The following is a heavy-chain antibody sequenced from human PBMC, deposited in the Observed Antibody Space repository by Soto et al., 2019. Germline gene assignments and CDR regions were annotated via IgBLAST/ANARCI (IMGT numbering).Heavy chain of an antibody. V-gene: IGHV4-59*12. J-gene: IGHJ5*02. Sequence: PSETLSLTCTVSGGSISSYYWSWIRQPPGKGLEWIGYIYYSGSTNYNPSLKSRVTISVDTSKNQFSLKLSSVTAADTAVYYCARDGRIVGATENWFDPWGQGTLVTVSS. CDR3: ARDGRIVGATENWFDP. CDR1: GGSISSYY. CDR2: IYYSGST. D-gene: IGHD1-26*01.